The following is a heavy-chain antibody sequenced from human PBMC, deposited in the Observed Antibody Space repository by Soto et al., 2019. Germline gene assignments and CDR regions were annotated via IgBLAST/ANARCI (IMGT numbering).Heavy chain of an antibody. D-gene: IGHD3-9*01. J-gene: IGHJ4*02. CDR1: GFTFSSYG. CDR2: ISYDGSNK. Sequence: QVQLVESGGGVVQPGRSLRLSCAASGFTFSSYGIHWVRQAPGKGLEWVAVISYDGSNKYFADSAKGRFTISRDNSKNTLYLQMNSLRAEDTAVYYCAKDHYDTLTGYYGPDYWGQGTLVTVSS. V-gene: IGHV3-30*18. CDR3: AKDHYDTLTGYYGPDY.